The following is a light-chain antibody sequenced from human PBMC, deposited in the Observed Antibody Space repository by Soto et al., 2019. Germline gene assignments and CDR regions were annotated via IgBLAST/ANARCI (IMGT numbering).Light chain of an antibody. V-gene: IGKV3-20*01. Sequence: EIVLTQSPGTLSLSPGERATRSCRASQSVSSSYLAWYQQKPGQAHRFLIYGTSTSATGILYTLSGRGSVTDFTLTISRLGPEDFAENYCKQYGSPPWTLGQGTRVDTK. CDR2: GTS. CDR3: KQYGSPPWT. J-gene: IGKJ1*01. CDR1: QSVSSSY.